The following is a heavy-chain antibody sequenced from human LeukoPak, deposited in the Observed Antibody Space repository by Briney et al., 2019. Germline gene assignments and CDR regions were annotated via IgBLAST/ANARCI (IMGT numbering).Heavy chain of an antibody. J-gene: IGHJ4*02. CDR2: ISGGGGST. CDR1: GFTFSSYA. CDR3: AKAPVSYDSSGYYFDY. Sequence: GASLRLSCAASGFTFSSYAMSWVRQAPGKGLEWVSAISGGGGSTNYADSVKGRFIISRDNSKNTLYLQMNSLRAEDTAVYYCAKAPVSYDSSGYYFDYWGQGTLVTVSS. D-gene: IGHD3-22*01. V-gene: IGHV3-23*01.